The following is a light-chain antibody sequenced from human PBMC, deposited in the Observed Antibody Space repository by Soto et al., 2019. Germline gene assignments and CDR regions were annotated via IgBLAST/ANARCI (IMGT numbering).Light chain of an antibody. CDR1: QSINAH. CDR3: QQYNHWLWT. CDR2: GAF. J-gene: IGKJ1*01. Sequence: EVVMTQSPATLSVSPGERVTLSCRASQSINAHLAWYQQKPGQAPRLLIHGAFTRATGIPARFSGSGFGTVFILTISSLQSEDFAVYYCQQYNHWLWTFGQGTKVEIQ. V-gene: IGKV3-15*01.